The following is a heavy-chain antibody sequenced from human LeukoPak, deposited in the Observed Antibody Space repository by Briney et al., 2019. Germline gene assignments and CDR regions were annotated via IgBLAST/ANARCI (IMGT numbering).Heavy chain of an antibody. Sequence: PSETLSLTCAVSGGFFSGHYWNWIRQPPGKGLEWIGEINHGGSTNYNPSLKSRVTISVDTSQNQFSLRLSSVTAADTAVYYCARGRYVTTRGGAAAGFLDYWGQGTLVTVSS. J-gene: IGHJ4*02. CDR2: INHGGST. D-gene: IGHD6-13*01. V-gene: IGHV4-34*01. CDR1: GGFFSGHY. CDR3: ARGRYVTTRGGAAAGFLDY.